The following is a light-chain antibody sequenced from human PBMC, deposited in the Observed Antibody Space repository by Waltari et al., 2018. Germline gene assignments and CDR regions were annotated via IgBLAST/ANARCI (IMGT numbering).Light chain of an antibody. J-gene: IGLJ3*02. CDR3: QTWGHGTWV. CDR2: VNSDGSH. CDR1: SGHSSNV. Sequence: QLVLTQSPSASAFLGASVQLTCTLSSGHSSNVIAWLQQQPDKGPRYLLKVNSDGSHRKGDEISDLFSGDWSGTGRYLTISDRQSEDEAAYYCQTWGHGTWVCGGGTKLTVL. V-gene: IGLV4-69*01.